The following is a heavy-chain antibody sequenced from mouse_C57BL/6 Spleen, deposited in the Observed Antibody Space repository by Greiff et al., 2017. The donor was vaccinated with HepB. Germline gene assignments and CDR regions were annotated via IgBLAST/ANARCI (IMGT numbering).Heavy chain of an antibody. CDR2: IDPSDSET. J-gene: IGHJ1*03. V-gene: IGHV1-52*01. Sequence: QVQLKQPGAELVRPGSSVKLSCKASGYTFTSYWMHWVKQRPIQGLEWIGNIDPSDSETHYNQKFKDKATLTVDKSSSTAYMQLSSLTSEDSAVYHCARGGSYDYWYFDVWGTGTTVTVSS. CDR1: GYTFTSYW. CDR3: ARGGSYDYWYFDV. D-gene: IGHD2-12*01.